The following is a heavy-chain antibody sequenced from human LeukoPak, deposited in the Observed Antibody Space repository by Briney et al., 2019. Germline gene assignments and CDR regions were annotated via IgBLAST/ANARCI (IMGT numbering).Heavy chain of an antibody. J-gene: IGHJ4*02. V-gene: IGHV1-18*01. CDR1: GYTFTSYG. CDR2: ISAYNGNT. CDR3: AMAQYSSGWYLFDY. Sequence: ASVKVSCKASGYTFTSYGISWVRQAPGQGLEWMGRISAYNGNTNYAQKLQGRVAMTTDTSTSTAYMELRSLRSDDTAVYYCAMAQYSSGWYLFDYWGQGTLVTVSS. D-gene: IGHD6-19*01.